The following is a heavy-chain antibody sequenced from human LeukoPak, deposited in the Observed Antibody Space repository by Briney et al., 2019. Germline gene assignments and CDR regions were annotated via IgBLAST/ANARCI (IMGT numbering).Heavy chain of an antibody. CDR3: ARPRSTVTSAFDI. D-gene: IGHD4-17*01. Sequence: GESLKISCKGSGYSFTSYWIGWARQMPGKGLEWMGIIYPGDSDTRYSPSFQGQVTISADKSISTAYLQWSSLKASDTAMYYCARPRSTVTSAFDIWGQGTMVTVSS. CDR2: IYPGDSDT. V-gene: IGHV5-51*01. J-gene: IGHJ3*02. CDR1: GYSFTSYW.